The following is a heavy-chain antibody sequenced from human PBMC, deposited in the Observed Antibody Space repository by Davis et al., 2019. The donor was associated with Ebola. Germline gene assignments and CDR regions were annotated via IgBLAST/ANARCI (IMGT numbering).Heavy chain of an antibody. CDR3: ARAITMIVVVSYFDY. Sequence: ASVKVSCKASGYTFTSYGISWVRQAPGQGLEWMGWISAYNGNTNYAQKLQGRVTMTTDTSTSTAYMGLRSLRSDDTAVYYCARAITMIVVVSYFDYWGQGTLVTVSS. J-gene: IGHJ4*02. CDR2: ISAYNGNT. D-gene: IGHD3-22*01. V-gene: IGHV1-18*01. CDR1: GYTFTSYG.